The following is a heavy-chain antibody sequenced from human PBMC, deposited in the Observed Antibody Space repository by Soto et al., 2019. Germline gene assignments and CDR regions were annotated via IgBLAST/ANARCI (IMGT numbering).Heavy chain of an antibody. V-gene: IGHV3-73*01. CDR1: GFTFSGSA. CDR2: IRSKANSYAT. Sequence: GGSLRLSCAASGFTFSGSAMHWVRQASGKGLEWVGRIRSKANSYATAYAASVKGRFSISSDDSKNTAYLQRNGLKTEDMAVYYWTRRGYYGSGSYYKATKTDRGDYYYGMDVWGQGTTVTVSS. J-gene: IGHJ6*02. CDR3: TRRGYYGSGSYYKATKTDRGDYYYGMDV. D-gene: IGHD3-10*01.